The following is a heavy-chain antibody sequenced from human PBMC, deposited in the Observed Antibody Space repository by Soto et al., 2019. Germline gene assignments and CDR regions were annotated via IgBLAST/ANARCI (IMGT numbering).Heavy chain of an antibody. J-gene: IGHJ6*02. CDR2: IIPVFGTT. V-gene: IGHV1-69*01. CDR3: ARPDEGSYSSNHHYYYALDV. D-gene: IGHD3-16*01. CDR1: GGLFSSFA. Sequence: QERLVQSGAEVKKPGSSMKISCKASGGLFSSFAISWVRQAPGRGLEWMGGIIPVFGTTNYAQKFQGRVTITADESTSTAYMDLSSLRSDDTAVYYCARPDEGSYSSNHHYYYALDVWGQGTTVTVSS.